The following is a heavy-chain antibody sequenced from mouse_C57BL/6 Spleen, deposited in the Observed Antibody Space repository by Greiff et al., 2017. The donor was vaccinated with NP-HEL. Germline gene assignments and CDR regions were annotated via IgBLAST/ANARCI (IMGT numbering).Heavy chain of an antibody. CDR3: ARDRGGKGFYFDY. Sequence: EVHLVESEGGLVQPGSSMKLSCTASGFTFSDYYMAWVRQVPEKGLEWVANINYDGSSTYYLDSLKSRFIISRDNAKNILYLQMSSLKSEDTATYYCARDRGGKGFYFDYWGQGTTLTVSS. CDR1: GFTFSDYY. J-gene: IGHJ2*01. CDR2: INYDGSST. D-gene: IGHD1-1*02. V-gene: IGHV5-16*01.